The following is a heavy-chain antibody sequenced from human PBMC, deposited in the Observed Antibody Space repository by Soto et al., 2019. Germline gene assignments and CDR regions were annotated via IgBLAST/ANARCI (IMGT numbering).Heavy chain of an antibody. V-gene: IGHV4-59*01. Sequence: PSETLSLTCTVSGGSLSSYYWSWIRQPPGKGLEWIGYIYYSGSTNYNPSLKSRVTISVDTSKNQFSLKLSSVTAADTAVYYCAREYCSGGSCRADGFDPWGQGTLVTVSS. CDR2: IYYSGST. CDR1: GGSLSSYY. J-gene: IGHJ5*02. CDR3: AREYCSGGSCRADGFDP. D-gene: IGHD2-15*01.